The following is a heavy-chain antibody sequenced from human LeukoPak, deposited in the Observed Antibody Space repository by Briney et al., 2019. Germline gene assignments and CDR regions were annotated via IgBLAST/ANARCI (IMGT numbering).Heavy chain of an antibody. Sequence: ASVKVSCKASGYTFTSYYMHWVRQAPGQGLEWMGIINPSGGSTSYAQKFQGRVTMTRDTSTNTVYMELSSLRSEDTAVYYCARPIVVVPEAPSHDYYGIDVWGQGTTVTVSS. D-gene: IGHD2-2*01. CDR1: GYTFTSYY. CDR2: INPSGGST. J-gene: IGHJ6*02. V-gene: IGHV1-46*01. CDR3: ARPIVVVPEAPSHDYYGIDV.